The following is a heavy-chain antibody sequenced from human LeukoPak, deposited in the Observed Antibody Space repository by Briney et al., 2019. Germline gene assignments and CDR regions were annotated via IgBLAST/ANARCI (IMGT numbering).Heavy chain of an antibody. CDR1: GFTFSSYV. CDR2: ISHDGNNK. J-gene: IGHJ4*02. Sequence: PGGSLRLSCAASGFTFSSYVMHWVRQAPGKGLEWVAGISHDGNNKYYAESVKGRCAISRDNSKNTLYLQMNSLRDEDTAVYYCAKDWVVRGVISYWGQGTLVTVSS. D-gene: IGHD3-10*01. V-gene: IGHV3-30*18. CDR3: AKDWVVRGVISY.